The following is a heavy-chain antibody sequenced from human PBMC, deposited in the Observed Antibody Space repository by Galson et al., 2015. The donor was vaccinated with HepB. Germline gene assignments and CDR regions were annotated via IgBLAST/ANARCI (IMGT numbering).Heavy chain of an antibody. CDR3: ASDFRSYTMIRGVIAY. CDR1: GYTFTGYY. J-gene: IGHJ4*02. V-gene: IGHV1-2*02. Sequence: SVKVSCKASGYTFTGYYMHWVRQAPAQGLEWMGWINPNSGATNYAQKFQGRVSMTRDTSITTAYMELSRLRSDDTAVYYCASDFRSYTMIRGVIAYWGQGTLVTVSS. D-gene: IGHD3-10*01. CDR2: INPNSGAT.